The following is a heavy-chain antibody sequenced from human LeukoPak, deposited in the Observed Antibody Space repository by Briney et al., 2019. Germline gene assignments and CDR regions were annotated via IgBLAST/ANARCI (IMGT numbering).Heavy chain of an antibody. Sequence: SETLSLTCTVSGGSISSYYWSWIRQPPGKGLEWIGYIYYSGSTNYNPSLKSRVTISVDTSKNQFSLKLSSVTAADTAVYYCARSQLSIAAAGNFDYWGQGTLVTVSS. CDR2: IYYSGST. J-gene: IGHJ4*02. V-gene: IGHV4-59*01. D-gene: IGHD6-13*01. CDR3: ARSQLSIAAAGNFDY. CDR1: GGSISSYY.